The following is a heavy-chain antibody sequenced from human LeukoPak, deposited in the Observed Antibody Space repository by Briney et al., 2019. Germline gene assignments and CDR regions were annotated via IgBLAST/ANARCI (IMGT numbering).Heavy chain of an antibody. Sequence: SETLSLTCTASGDSISSRSYYWGWIRHPPGKGREGMGSIYYSGSTYYNPSLKSRVTISVDTSKNQFSLKLSSVTAADTAVYYCASRGGCSTTSCYNWFDPWGQGTLVTVSS. V-gene: IGHV4-39*07. D-gene: IGHD2-2*01. J-gene: IGHJ5*02. CDR2: IYYSGST. CDR3: ASRGGCSTTSCYNWFDP. CDR1: GDSISSRSYY.